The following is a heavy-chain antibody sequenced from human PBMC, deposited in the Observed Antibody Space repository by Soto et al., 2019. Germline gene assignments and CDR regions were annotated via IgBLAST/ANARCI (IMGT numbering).Heavy chain of an antibody. CDR3: ARSYRRYCSGGSCYSYYYYYMDV. CDR2: IYYCGST. J-gene: IGHJ6*03. CDR1: GGSISSYY. D-gene: IGHD2-15*01. V-gene: IGHV4-59*01. Sequence: QVQLQESGPGLVKPSETLSLTCTVSGGSISSYYWSWIRQPPGKGLEWIGYIYYCGSTNYNPSLKSRVTISVDTSKNQFSLKLSSVTAADTAVYYCARSYRRYCSGGSCYSYYYYYMDVWGKGTTVTVSS.